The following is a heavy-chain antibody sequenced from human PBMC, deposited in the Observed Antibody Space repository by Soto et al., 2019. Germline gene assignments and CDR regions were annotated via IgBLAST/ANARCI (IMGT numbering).Heavy chain of an antibody. CDR1: GGSISSGGYY. V-gene: IGHV4-39*07. CDR2: IYYSGST. CDR3: ARQKVSRFYGEVDFFDY. J-gene: IGHJ4*02. Sequence: TSETLSLTCTVSGGSISSGGYYWGWIRQPPGKGLEWIGSIYYSGSTYYNPSLKSRVTISIDTSNKHLSLHLSSVTAADTAVYYCARQKVSRFYGEVDFFDYWGLGTLVTVSS. D-gene: IGHD4-17*01.